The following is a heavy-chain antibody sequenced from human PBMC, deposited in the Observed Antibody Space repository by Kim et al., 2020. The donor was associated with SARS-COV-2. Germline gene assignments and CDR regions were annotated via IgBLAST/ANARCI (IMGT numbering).Heavy chain of an antibody. V-gene: IGHV3-74*01. CDR3: ARDPDYCIGGSCYSYFD. CDR1: GFTLSSYW. D-gene: IGHD2-15*01. Sequence: GGSLRLSCAASGFTLSSYWMHWVRQAPGKGLVWVARIKGDGRSTSYADSVKGRFTISRDNAKNMLYLQMNSLRAEDTAMYYCARDPDYCIGGSCYSYFD. J-gene: IGHJ4*01. CDR2: IKGDGRST.